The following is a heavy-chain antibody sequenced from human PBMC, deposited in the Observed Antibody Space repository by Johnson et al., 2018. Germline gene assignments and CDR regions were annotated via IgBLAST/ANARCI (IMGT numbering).Heavy chain of an antibody. J-gene: IGHJ6*03. CDR2: IYPYDSDT. D-gene: IGHD3-10*01. CDR1: GYSFTSYW. CDR3: ERHYPYGDGWGSSGAYMDV. Sequence: EVQLVESGAEVKKPGESLKISCKGSGYSFTSYWIGWVRQMPGKGLEWMGIIYPYDSDTRYSPSFQGQVTISADKSITTAYLQWCRLKASDTAMYYCERHYPYGDGWGSSGAYMDVWGKGTTVTVS. V-gene: IGHV5-51*01.